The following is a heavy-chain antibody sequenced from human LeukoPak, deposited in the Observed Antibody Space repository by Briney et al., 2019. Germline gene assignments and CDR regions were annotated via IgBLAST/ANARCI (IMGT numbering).Heavy chain of an antibody. D-gene: IGHD3-9*01. J-gene: IGHJ4*02. CDR2: ISSSGSTI. CDR3: ARVDILTGYYYFDY. V-gene: IGHV3-21*04. Sequence: PGGSLRLSCAASGFTFSSYSMNWVRQAPGKGLEWVSSISSSGSTIYYADSVKGRFTISRDNAKNSLYLQMNSLRAEDTAVYYCARVDILTGYYYFDYWGQGTLVTVSS. CDR1: GFTFSSYS.